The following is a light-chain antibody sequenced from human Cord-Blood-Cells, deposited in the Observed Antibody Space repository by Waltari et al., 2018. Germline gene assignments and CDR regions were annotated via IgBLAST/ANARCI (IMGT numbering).Light chain of an antibody. V-gene: IGLV3-19*01. CDR2: GKN. J-gene: IGLJ2*01. CDR1: SLRSYY. CDR3: NSRDSSGKRV. Sequence: PAVSVALGQTVRITCQGDSLRSYYASWYQQKPGQAPVLVIYGKNNRPSGIPDRFSGSSSGNTASLTITGAQAEDEADYYCNSRDSSGKRVFGGGTKLTVL.